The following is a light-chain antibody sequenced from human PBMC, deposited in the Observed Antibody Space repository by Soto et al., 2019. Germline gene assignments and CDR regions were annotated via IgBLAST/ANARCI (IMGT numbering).Light chain of an antibody. CDR1: SSNIGAGYD. Sequence: QPVLTQTPSVSGAPGQKITMSCTGSSSNIGAGYDVHWYQQVPGAAPRLLIYADNNRPSGVPDRFSASKSGTSASLAITGLQGEDEANYYCSSYTRSTTLVVFGGGTKLTVL. CDR3: SSYTRSTTLVV. V-gene: IGLV1-40*01. CDR2: ADN. J-gene: IGLJ2*01.